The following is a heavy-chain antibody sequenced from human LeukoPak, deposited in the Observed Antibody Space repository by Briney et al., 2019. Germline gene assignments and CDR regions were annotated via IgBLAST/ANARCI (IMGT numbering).Heavy chain of an antibody. CDR3: ARGSTVTTSGPIDY. V-gene: IGHV4-39*07. CDR1: GGSISSSSYY. D-gene: IGHD4-17*01. J-gene: IGHJ4*02. CDR2: IYHSGST. Sequence: SETLSLTCTVSGGSISSSSYYWGWIRQPPGKGLEWIGSIYHSGSTYYNPSLKSRVTISVDTSKNQFSLKLSSVTAADTAVYYCARGSTVTTSGPIDYWGQGTLVTVSS.